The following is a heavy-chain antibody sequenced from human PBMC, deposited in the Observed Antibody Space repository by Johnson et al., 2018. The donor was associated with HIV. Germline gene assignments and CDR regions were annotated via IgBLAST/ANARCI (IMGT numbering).Heavy chain of an antibody. CDR2: ISYDGSNK. CDR3: AKGKDSSSSYALDI. V-gene: IGHV3-30*04. Sequence: QVQLVESGGGLVQPGRSLRLSCAASGITFSDYAMHWVRQAPGKGLEWVAVISYDGSNKYYADSVKGRFTISRDNSKNTLYLQMISLRAEDTAVYYCAKGKDSSSSYALDIWGQGTMVTVSS. D-gene: IGHD6-13*01. CDR1: GITFSDYA. J-gene: IGHJ3*02.